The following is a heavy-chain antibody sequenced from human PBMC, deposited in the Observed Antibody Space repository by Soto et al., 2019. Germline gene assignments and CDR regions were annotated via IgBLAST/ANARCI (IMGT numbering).Heavy chain of an antibody. J-gene: IGHJ4*02. CDR2: MNPNSGNT. CDR3: ARGWGSGSSINAVENY. CDR1: GYTFTSYD. V-gene: IGHV1-8*02. Sequence: ASVKVSCKASGYTFTSYDINWVRQATGQGLEWMGWMNPNSGNTGYAQKFQGRVTMTRNTSISTAYMELSSLRSEDTAVYYCARGWGSGSSINAVENYWGQGTLVTVSS. D-gene: IGHD3-10*01.